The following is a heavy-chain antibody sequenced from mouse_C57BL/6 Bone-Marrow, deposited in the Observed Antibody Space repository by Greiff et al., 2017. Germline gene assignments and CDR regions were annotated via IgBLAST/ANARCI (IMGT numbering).Heavy chain of an antibody. Sequence: VQLQQSGAELVRPGTSVKVSCKASGYAFTNYLIEWVKQRPGQGLEWIGVINPGSGGTNYNEKFKGKATLTADKSSSTAYMQLSSLTSDDSAVSFCARLGTTVVAHWYFDVWGTGTTVTVSS. CDR1: GYAFTNYL. V-gene: IGHV1-54*01. CDR2: INPGSGGT. D-gene: IGHD1-1*01. J-gene: IGHJ1*03. CDR3: ARLGTTVVAHWYFDV.